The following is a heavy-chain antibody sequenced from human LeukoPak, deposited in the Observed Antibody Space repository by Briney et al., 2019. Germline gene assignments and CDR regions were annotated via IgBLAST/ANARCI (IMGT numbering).Heavy chain of an antibody. CDR2: ITSKPNSYAT. V-gene: IGHV3-73*01. CDR3: TSGSGWYGPDY. J-gene: IGHJ4*02. D-gene: IGHD6-19*01. CDR1: GFTFSVSV. Sequence: GGSLKLSCAASGFTFSVSVMHWVRQASGKGLEWVGRITSKPNSYATVYAASVKGGFTISSDESKNTAYLQMNSLKTEDTAVYYCTSGSGWYGPDYWGQGTLVTVSS.